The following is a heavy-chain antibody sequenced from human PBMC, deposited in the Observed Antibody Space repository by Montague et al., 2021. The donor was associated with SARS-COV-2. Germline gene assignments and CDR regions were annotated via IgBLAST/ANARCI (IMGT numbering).Heavy chain of an antibody. CDR2: VLYNKGT. J-gene: IGHJ4*02. CDR1: GVSVTDYY. Sequence: SETLSLTCTVSGVSVTDYYWSWIRQPPGKGLEWVGDVLYNKGTNFNPSLKSRVAISVDTSKNQFSLRLTSVTAADTALYYCVRHPHYDGLNGPPDFWDQATLVTVSS. D-gene: IGHD3-9*01. V-gene: IGHV4-59*08. CDR3: VRHPHYDGLNGPPDF.